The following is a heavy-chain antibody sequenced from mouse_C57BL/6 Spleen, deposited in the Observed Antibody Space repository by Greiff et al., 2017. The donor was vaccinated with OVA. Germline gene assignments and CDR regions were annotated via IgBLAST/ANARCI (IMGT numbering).Heavy chain of an antibody. CDR3: ARNEGGSSGYPFAY. J-gene: IGHJ3*01. CDR2: IWTGGGT. V-gene: IGHV2-9-1*01. D-gene: IGHD3-2*02. Sequence: QVQLKESGPGLVAPSQSLSITCTVSGFSLTSYAISWVRQPPGKGLEWLGVIWTGGGTNYNSALNSRLSISKDNSKSQVFLKMNSLRTDDTARYYCARNEGGSSGYPFAYWGQGTLVTVSA. CDR1: GFSLTSYA.